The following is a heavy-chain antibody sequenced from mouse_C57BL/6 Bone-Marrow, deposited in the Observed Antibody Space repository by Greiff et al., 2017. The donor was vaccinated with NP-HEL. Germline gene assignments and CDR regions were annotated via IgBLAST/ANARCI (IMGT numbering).Heavy chain of an antibody. D-gene: IGHD1-1*01. J-gene: IGHJ4*01. Sequence: QVQLKESGPGLVQPSQSLSIPCTVSGFSLTSYGVHWVRQSPGKGLEWLGVIWSGGSTDYNAAFISRLSISKDNSKSQVFFKMNSLQADDTAIYYCAIYGSSGGYAMDYWGQGTSVTVSS. V-gene: IGHV2-2*01. CDR1: GFSLTSYG. CDR2: IWSGGST. CDR3: AIYGSSGGYAMDY.